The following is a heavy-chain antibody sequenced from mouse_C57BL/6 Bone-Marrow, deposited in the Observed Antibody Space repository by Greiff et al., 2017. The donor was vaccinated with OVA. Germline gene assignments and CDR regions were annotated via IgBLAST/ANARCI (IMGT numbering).Heavy chain of an antibody. D-gene: IGHD2-4*01. J-gene: IGHJ4*01. CDR2: INYDGSST. CDR3: ARDRYDYDDAMDY. Sequence: EVMLVESEGGLVQPGSSMKLSCTASGFTFSDYYMAWVRQVPEKGLEWVANINYDGSSTYYLDSLKSRFIISRHNAKNILYLQMSSLKSEDTATYYCARDRYDYDDAMDYWGQGTSVTVSS. V-gene: IGHV5-16*01. CDR1: GFTFSDYY.